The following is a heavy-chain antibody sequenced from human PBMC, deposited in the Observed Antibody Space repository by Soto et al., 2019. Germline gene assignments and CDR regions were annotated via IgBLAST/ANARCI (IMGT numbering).Heavy chain of an antibody. CDR3: ARVGYDILTAWFDY. D-gene: IGHD3-9*01. V-gene: IGHV3-33*01. CDR1: GFTFSSYG. CDR2: IWYDGSNK. Sequence: LSLSCAASGFTFSSYGMHWVRQAPGKGLEWVAVIWYDGSNKYYVDSVKGRFTISRDNAKNSLYLQMNSLRAEDTAVYYCARVGYDILTAWFDYWGQGTLVTVSS. J-gene: IGHJ4*02.